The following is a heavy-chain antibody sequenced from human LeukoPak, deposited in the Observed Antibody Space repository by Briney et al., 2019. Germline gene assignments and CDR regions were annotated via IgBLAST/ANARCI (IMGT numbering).Heavy chain of an antibody. CDR3: AGMETAFSIFGWFYP. D-gene: IGHD3-3*01. V-gene: IGHV4-39*01. Sequence: PSETLSLTCTVSGGSISSSSYYWGWIRQPPGKGLEWIGSIYYSGSTYYNPSLKSRVTISVDTSKNQFSLKLSSVTAADTAVYYCAGMETAFSIFGWFYPWGQGTLCSVSS. J-gene: IGHJ5*02. CDR1: GGSISSSSYY. CDR2: IYYSGST.